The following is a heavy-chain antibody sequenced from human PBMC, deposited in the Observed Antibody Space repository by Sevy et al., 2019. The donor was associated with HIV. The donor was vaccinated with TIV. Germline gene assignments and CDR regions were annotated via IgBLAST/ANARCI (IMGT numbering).Heavy chain of an antibody. CDR3: TSDYF. D-gene: IGHD3-10*01. Sequence: GGSLRLSCEASGFVFSSHWMTWVRQAPGKGLEWVAKIKQDGSEKYYVDSVKGRFTISRDNAKNSLYLRMNRLRVEDTAMYYCTSDYFWGQGSLVTVSS. CDR1: GFVFSSHW. J-gene: IGHJ4*02. V-gene: IGHV3-7*01. CDR2: IKQDGSEK.